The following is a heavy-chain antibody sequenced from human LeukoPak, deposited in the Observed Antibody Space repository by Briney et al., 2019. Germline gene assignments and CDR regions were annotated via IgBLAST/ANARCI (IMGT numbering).Heavy chain of an antibody. D-gene: IGHD4-17*01. J-gene: IGHJ6*03. Sequence: ASVKVSCKASGHTFTGYYMHWVRQAPGQGLEWMGWINANSGDTNYAQKFQGRVTMTRDTSISTAYMELSRLRSDDTAVYYCAKMGDYGDYGRGDGYYYYMDVWGKGTTVTVSS. V-gene: IGHV1-2*02. CDR1: GHTFTGYY. CDR3: AKMGDYGDYGRGDGYYYYMDV. CDR2: INANSGDT.